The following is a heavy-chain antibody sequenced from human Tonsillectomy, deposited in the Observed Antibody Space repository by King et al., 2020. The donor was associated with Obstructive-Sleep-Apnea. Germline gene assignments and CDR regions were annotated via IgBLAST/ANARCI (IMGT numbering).Heavy chain of an antibody. CDR2: ITGSGGST. V-gene: IGHV3-23*04. CDR1: GFTFSIHA. D-gene: IGHD3-22*01. J-gene: IGHJ2*01. Sequence: VQLVESGGGLVQPGGSLRLSCAASGFTFSIHAMSWVRQAPGKGLEWVTAITGSGGSTYYADSVKGRFTISRDNSKNTLYVQMNSLRADDTAVYYCARDKVYYDSSGPSRYFDLWGRGTLVTVSS. CDR3: ARDKVYYDSSGPSRYFDL.